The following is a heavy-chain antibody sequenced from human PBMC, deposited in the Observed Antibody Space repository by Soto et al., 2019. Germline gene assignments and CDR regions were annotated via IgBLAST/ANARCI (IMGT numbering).Heavy chain of an antibody. J-gene: IGHJ4*02. CDR2: FDPEDGET. V-gene: IGHV1-24*01. CDR1: GYTLTELS. Sequence: EASVKVSCKVSGYTLTELSMHWVRQAPGKGLEWMGGFDPEDGETIYAQKFQGRVTMTGDTSNNQFSLKMTSVTAADTAVYYCARRAIHFGVVIFDYWGQGSLVTVSS. D-gene: IGHD3-3*01. CDR3: ARRAIHFGVVIFDY.